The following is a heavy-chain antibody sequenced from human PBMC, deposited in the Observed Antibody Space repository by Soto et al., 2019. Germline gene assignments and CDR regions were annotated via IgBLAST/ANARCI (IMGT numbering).Heavy chain of an antibody. Sequence: SDTLSPTCTVSGRSISSYYWSGIRQPPGTGLEWIGYIYYSGSTNYNPSLESRVTISVDASKNQFSLKLSSVTAADTAVYYCARELFGRSVWFDPWGQGTLVTVS. CDR1: GRSISSYY. V-gene: IGHV4-59*01. D-gene: IGHD3-10*01. CDR3: ARELFGRSVWFDP. J-gene: IGHJ5*02. CDR2: IYYSGST.